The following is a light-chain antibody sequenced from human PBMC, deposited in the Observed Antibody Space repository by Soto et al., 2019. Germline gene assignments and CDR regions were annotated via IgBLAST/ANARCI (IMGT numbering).Light chain of an antibody. CDR1: QGISSY. Sequence: AIRMTQSPSSFSASAGDRVTITCRASQGISSYLAWYQQKPGKAPKLLIYAASTLQSGLPSRFSGSGSGTDFTLTISCLQSEDFATYYCQQYYSYPPWTFGQGTKVDIK. CDR2: AAS. J-gene: IGKJ1*01. CDR3: QQYYSYPPWT. V-gene: IGKV1-8*01.